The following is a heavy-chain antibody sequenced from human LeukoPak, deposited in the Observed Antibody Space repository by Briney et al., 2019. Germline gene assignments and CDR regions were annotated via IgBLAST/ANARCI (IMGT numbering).Heavy chain of an antibody. Sequence: ASVKVSCKASGYTLTSYGISWVRQAPGQGLEWMGWISAYNGNTNYAQKLQGRVTMTTDTSTSTAYMELRSLRSEDTAVYYCAMSVVVPAATSFGGWFDPWGQGTLVTVSS. CDR2: ISAYNGNT. J-gene: IGHJ5*02. V-gene: IGHV1-18*01. CDR3: AMSVVVPAATSFGGWFDP. D-gene: IGHD2-2*01. CDR1: GYTLTSYG.